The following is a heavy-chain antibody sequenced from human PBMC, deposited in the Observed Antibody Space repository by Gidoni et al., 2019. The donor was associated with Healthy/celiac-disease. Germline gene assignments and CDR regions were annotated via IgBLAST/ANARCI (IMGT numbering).Heavy chain of an antibody. Sequence: EVQLVQSAAEVKKPGEALKISCMGSGYSFSTYWIGWVRQMPGKGLEWMGGIYPGASDTRYSPSFQGQVTISADKSVNTAYLQWSSLKASDTAMYFCARQIGDSSRIDHWGQGTLVTVSS. D-gene: IGHD4-17*01. CDR1: GYSFSTYW. V-gene: IGHV5-51*01. J-gene: IGHJ4*02. CDR2: IYPGASDT. CDR3: ARQIGDSSRIDH.